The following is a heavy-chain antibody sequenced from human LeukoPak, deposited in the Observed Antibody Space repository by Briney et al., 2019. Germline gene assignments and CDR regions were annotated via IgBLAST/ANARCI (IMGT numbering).Heavy chain of an antibody. CDR2: IYYSGST. Sequence: SETLSLTCTVSGGSITSYHYSWIRQLPGKALEWIGYIYYSGSTNYNPSLKSRVTISVDTSKNQFSLKLSSVTAADTAVYYCARGGSGTYYHYWGQGTLVTVSS. CDR3: ARGGSGTYYHY. J-gene: IGHJ4*02. CDR1: GGSITSYH. D-gene: IGHD1-26*01. V-gene: IGHV4-59*01.